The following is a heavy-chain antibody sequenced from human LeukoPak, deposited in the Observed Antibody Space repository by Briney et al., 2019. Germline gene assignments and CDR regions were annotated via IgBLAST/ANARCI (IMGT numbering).Heavy chain of an antibody. V-gene: IGHV3-9*01. CDR2: ISWNSGTI. Sequence: PGGSLRLSCATFGFTFDDYAMHWVRHAPGKGLEWVSSISWNSGTIDYADSVRGRFTISRDSAKNSLYLQMSSLRVEDTALYFCAADMSGYHGMGVWGQGTTVTVSS. D-gene: IGHD3-10*01. CDR3: AADMSGYHGMGV. CDR1: GFTFDDYA. J-gene: IGHJ6*02.